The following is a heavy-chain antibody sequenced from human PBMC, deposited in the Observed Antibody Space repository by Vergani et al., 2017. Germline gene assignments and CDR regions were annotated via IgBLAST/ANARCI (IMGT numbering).Heavy chain of an antibody. CDR1: LDSIRNLY. Sequence: QVQLQESGPGLVKSSETLSLTCSVSLDSIRNLYCNWIRQPPGKGLEWIGSIHYSENTNYNPSLKTRVTISVDTSKNQFSLTLTSVTAADTAVYYCASDTPSGQRADRWVQGILVTVTS. CDR3: ASDTPSGQRADR. V-gene: IGHV4-59*11. CDR2: IHYSENT. J-gene: IGHJ5*02. D-gene: IGHD2-15*01.